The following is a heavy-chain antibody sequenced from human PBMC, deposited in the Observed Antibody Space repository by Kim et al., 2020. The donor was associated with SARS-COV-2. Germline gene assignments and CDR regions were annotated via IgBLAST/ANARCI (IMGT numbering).Heavy chain of an antibody. CDR3: ARARTGWFDP. V-gene: IGHV3-7*01. Sequence: KYYVDSVKGRFTISRDNAKNSLYLQMNSLRAEDTAVYYCARARTGWFDPWGQGTLVTVSS. CDR2: K. J-gene: IGHJ5*02.